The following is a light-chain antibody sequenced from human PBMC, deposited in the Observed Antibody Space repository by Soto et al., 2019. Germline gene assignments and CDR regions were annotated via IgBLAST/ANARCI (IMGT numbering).Light chain of an antibody. V-gene: IGLV2-14*03. CDR3: SSYTSTMTNV. CDR2: DVV. Sequence: SVVTQPASLSGSPGQSITISCTGTSSYVGGFNSVSWYQLRPGTAPKLILYDVVDRPSGVSYRFSGSKSGNTASLTISGLQAADEADYFCSSYTSTMTNVFGSGTKVTVL. J-gene: IGLJ1*01. CDR1: SSYVGGFNS.